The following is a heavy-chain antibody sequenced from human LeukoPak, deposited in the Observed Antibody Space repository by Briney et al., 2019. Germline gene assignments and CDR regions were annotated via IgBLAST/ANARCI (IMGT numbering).Heavy chain of an antibody. Sequence: ASVKVSCKASGYTFTGHYMHWVRQAPGQGLEWMGWINPNSGRTNYAQKFQGRVTMTRDTSISTAYMELSRLRSDDTAVYYCARVTAAGHLLDYWGQGTLVTVSS. CDR2: INPNSGRT. V-gene: IGHV1-2*02. J-gene: IGHJ4*02. CDR3: ARVTAAGHLLDY. D-gene: IGHD6-13*01. CDR1: GYTFTGHY.